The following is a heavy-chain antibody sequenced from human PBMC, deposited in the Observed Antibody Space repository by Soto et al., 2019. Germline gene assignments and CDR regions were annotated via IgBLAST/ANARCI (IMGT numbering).Heavy chain of an antibody. CDR1: GGSISSGGYY. CDR2: IYYSGST. CDR3: ARAFLSLAAAGLIDY. J-gene: IGHJ4*02. Sequence: QVQLQESGPGLVKPSQTLSLTCTVSGGSISSGGYYWSWLRQHPGKGLEWIGYIYYSGSTYYNPSIKSRVTISVDTSKNQFSQKLSSVTAADTAVYYCARAFLSLAAAGLIDYWGQGTLVTVSS. V-gene: IGHV4-31*03. D-gene: IGHD6-13*01.